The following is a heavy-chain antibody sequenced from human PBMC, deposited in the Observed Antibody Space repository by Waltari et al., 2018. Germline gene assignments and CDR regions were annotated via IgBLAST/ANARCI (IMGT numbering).Heavy chain of an antibody. Sequence: QVQLVQSGSELKKPGASVKVSCKASGYIFSNYGITWVRKAPGQGLEWMGWINPYNGDTKYEQNLQGRVTMTTDTSTTTAYMEIRTLRSDDTAIYYCARDDVNRSNFGGFWGQGTLVTVSS. J-gene: IGHJ4*02. D-gene: IGHD3-16*01. CDR2: INPYNGDT. V-gene: IGHV1-18*01. CDR1: GYIFSNYG. CDR3: ARDDVNRSNFGGF.